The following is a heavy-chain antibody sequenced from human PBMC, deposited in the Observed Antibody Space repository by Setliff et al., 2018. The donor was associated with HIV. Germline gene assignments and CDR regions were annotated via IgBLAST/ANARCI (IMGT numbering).Heavy chain of an antibody. CDR3: AVDRHAFDI. CDR1: GYTFTSYG. CDR2: INTYTGNP. D-gene: IGHD5-12*01. J-gene: IGHJ3*02. V-gene: IGHV7-4-1*02. Sequence: GGSVKVSCKASGYTFTSYGMSWVRQAPGQGLEWMGWINTYTGNPTYAQDFTGRFVFSLDTSVSTAYLQISSLKAEDIAVYYCAVDRHAFDIWGQGTVVTVSS.